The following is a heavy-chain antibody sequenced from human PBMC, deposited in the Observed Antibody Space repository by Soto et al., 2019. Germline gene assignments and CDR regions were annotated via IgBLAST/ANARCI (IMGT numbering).Heavy chain of an antibody. D-gene: IGHD3-10*01. CDR1: GDYISNRNYH. CDR3: SRLSKGTPADY. V-gene: IGHV4-39*01. Sequence: QLQLQESGPGLVKPSETLSLTCSVSGDYISNRNYHWGWTRQPPGKCLEWIGSIYYSGNTYYNPSLKSRVTISADTSKNQFPLKVDSVTATDTASYYCSRLSKGTPADYWGEGTLVTVST. CDR2: IYYSGNT. J-gene: IGHJ4*02.